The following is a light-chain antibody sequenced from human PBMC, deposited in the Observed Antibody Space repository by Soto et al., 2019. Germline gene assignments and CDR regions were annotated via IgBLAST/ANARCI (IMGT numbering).Light chain of an antibody. Sequence: QSVLAQPPSASGTPGQRVTISCSGSSSNIGRNYVYWYQQLPGTAPKLLIYRNDQRPSGVPDRFSGSRSGSSASLAISGLRSEDEADYYCSSYTNINTRACVFGTGTKLTVL. CDR2: RND. J-gene: IGLJ1*01. CDR3: SSYTNINTRACV. CDR1: SSNIGRNY. V-gene: IGLV1-47*02.